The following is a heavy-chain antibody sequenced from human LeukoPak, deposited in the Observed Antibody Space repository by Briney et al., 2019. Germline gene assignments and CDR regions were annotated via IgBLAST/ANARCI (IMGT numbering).Heavy chain of an antibody. J-gene: IGHJ4*02. V-gene: IGHV3-21*01. CDR2: ISSSSSYV. CDR3: AKDLHPAVAGDFDY. D-gene: IGHD6-19*01. Sequence: GGSLRLSCAASGFTFSSYSMNWVRQAPGKGLEWVSSISSSSSYVYYADSVKGRFTISRDNAKNSLYLQMNSLRAEDTAVYYCAKDLHPAVAGDFDYWGQGTLVTVSS. CDR1: GFTFSSYS.